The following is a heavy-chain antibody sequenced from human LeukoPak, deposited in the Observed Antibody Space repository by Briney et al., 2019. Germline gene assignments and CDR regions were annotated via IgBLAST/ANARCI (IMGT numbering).Heavy chain of an antibody. CDR1: GYTFTSYG. CDR2: ISAYNGNT. CDR3: ARGRPATSGIAAEFRVYYYYYGMDV. V-gene: IGHV1-18*01. Sequence: GASVKVSCKASGYTFTSYGISWVRQAPGQGLEWMGWISAYNGNTNYAQKLQGRVTMTTDTSTSTAYMELRSLRSDDTAVYYCARGRPATSGIAAEFRVYYYYYGMDVWGQGTTVTVSS. J-gene: IGHJ6*02. D-gene: IGHD6-13*01.